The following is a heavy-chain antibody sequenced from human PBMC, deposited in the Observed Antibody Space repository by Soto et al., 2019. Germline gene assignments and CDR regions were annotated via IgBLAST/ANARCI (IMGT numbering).Heavy chain of an antibody. CDR1: GLTFSRYV. V-gene: IGHV3-30*18. CDR2: ISQDGTNT. Sequence: QVQLVESGGGVVQPGRSLRLSCAASGLTFSRYVMHWVRQAPGEGLEWVALISQDGTNTYYADSVKGRFTISRDNSKNPLDLQMNSLRAEDTAMYYCAKNGYSYGSYYGMDVWGQGTTVTVSS. D-gene: IGHD5-18*01. CDR3: AKNGYSYGSYYGMDV. J-gene: IGHJ6*02.